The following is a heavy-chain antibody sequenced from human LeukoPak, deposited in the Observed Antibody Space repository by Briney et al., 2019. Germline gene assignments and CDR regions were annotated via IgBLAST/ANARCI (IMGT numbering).Heavy chain of an antibody. J-gene: IGHJ3*02. Sequence: SVTVSFTSSAGTFTSYAISWVRQAHGQGLEWMGGTIPIFSTANYAQKCRGSVTITSDDSASTGFMELSDLRSEDTAVYYCARGNPPIPYCSSTSCPVDAFDIWGQGTMVTVSS. CDR2: TIPIFSTA. CDR1: AGTFTSYA. D-gene: IGHD2-2*01. CDR3: ARGNPPIPYCSSTSCPVDAFDI. V-gene: IGHV1-69*13.